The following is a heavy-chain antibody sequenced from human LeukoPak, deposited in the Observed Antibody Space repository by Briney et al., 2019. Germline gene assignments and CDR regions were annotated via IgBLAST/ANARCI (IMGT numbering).Heavy chain of an antibody. J-gene: IGHJ4*02. CDR1: GGSISSHY. CDR3: ARGVAC. CDR2: IHYSGST. Sequence: SETLSLTCTVSGGSISSHYWSWIRQPPGKGLEWIGYIHYSGSTNYNPSLKSRVTISVDTSKKQFSLKLSSVTTADTAVYYCARGVACWGQGTLVTVSS. V-gene: IGHV4-59*11.